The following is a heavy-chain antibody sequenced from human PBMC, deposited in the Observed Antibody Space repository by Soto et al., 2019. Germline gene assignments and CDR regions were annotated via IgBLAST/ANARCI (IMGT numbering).Heavy chain of an antibody. J-gene: IGHJ4*02. V-gene: IGHV4-30-4*01. D-gene: IGHD2-15*01. CDR3: ASWVEVSLDYFDS. CDR2: VYHSGRT. Sequence: QVRLQESGPRLVESSQTLSLTCTVSGGSISNGYHYWSWVRQTPGKGLEWVGHVYHSGRTQYNPSLTSRVVIVVDTSRTRFSLNLTFMTAAVTAVYYCASWVEVSLDYFDSWGQGIPVTVSS. CDR1: GGSISNGYHY.